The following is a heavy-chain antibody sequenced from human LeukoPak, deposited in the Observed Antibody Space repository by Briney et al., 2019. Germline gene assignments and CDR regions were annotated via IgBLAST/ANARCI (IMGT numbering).Heavy chain of an antibody. CDR2: IYYSGST. J-gene: IGHJ4*02. D-gene: IGHD3-22*01. Sequence: PSETLSLTCTVSGGSISSYYWSWIRQPPGKGLEWIGFIYYSGSTNYNPSLKSRVTISVDTSKKQFSLRLSSVTAADTAVYYCARGGSGYYTWSLDYWGQGTLVTVSS. V-gene: IGHV4-59*08. CDR1: GGSISSYY. CDR3: ARGGSGYYTWSLDY.